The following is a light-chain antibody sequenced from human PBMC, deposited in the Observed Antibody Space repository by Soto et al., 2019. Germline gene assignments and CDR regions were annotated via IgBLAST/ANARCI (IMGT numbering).Light chain of an antibody. CDR3: SSYTTSSPWV. Sequence: SVVTQPASVSGSPGQSNNISCTGTSSDVGGYDYVSWYQQHPGKAPKLMIYDVSNRPSGVSNRFSGPKSGNTASLTISGLQAEDEADYYCSSYTTSSPWVFGGGTKVTVL. V-gene: IGLV2-14*01. CDR2: DVS. CDR1: SSDVGGYDY. J-gene: IGLJ3*02.